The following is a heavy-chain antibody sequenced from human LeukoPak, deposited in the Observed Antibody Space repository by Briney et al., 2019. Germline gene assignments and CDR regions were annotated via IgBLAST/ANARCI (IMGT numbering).Heavy chain of an antibody. CDR3: ARAIMVYAGEYYFDY. D-gene: IGHD2-8*01. CDR1: GFTFSSYA. Sequence: PGGSLRLSCAASGFTFSSYAMHWVRQAPGKGLERVAVISYDGSNKYYADSVKGRFTISRDNSKNTLYLQMNSLRAEDTAVYYCARAIMVYAGEYYFDYWGQGTLVTVSS. V-gene: IGHV3-30-3*01. CDR2: ISYDGSNK. J-gene: IGHJ4*02.